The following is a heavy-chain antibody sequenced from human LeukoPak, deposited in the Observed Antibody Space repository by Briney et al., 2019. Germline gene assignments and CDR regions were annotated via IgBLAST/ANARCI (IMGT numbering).Heavy chain of an antibody. Sequence: PSQTLSLTCAVSGGSINLGGYSWSWIRQPPGKGLEWIGYFYNSGTTYFNPSLKSRVTISIDRFKNQFSLNLSSVTAADTAVYFCARANYYDNSGVAFNIWGQGTMVTVSS. CDR2: FYNSGTT. J-gene: IGHJ3*02. V-gene: IGHV4-30-2*01. D-gene: IGHD3-22*01. CDR3: ARANYYDNSGVAFNI. CDR1: GGSINLGGYS.